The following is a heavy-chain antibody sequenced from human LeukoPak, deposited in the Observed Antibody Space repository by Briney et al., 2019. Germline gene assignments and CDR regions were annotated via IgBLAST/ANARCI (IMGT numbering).Heavy chain of an antibody. D-gene: IGHD5-12*01. CDR3: ARDAWLRTFHYYYYYYMDV. Sequence: GSSVKVSCKASGYTFTYRYLHWVRQAPGQGLEWMGIINPSGGSTSYAQKFQGRVTMTRDTSTSTVYMELSSLRSEDTAVYYCARDAWLRTFHYYYYYYMDVWGKGTTVTISS. V-gene: IGHV1-46*01. CDR1: GYTFTYRY. CDR2: INPSGGST. J-gene: IGHJ6*03.